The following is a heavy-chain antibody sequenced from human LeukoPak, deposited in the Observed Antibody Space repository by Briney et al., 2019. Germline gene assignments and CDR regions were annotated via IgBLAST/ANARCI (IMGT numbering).Heavy chain of an antibody. CDR3: ARACYDFWSGYPRDAFDI. CDR1: GGSISSYY. Sequence: PSETLSLTCTVSGGSISSYYWSWIRQPPGKGLEWIGYIYYSGSTYYNPSLKSRVTISVDTSKNQFSLKLSSVTAADTAVYYCARACYDFWSGYPRDAFDIWGQGTMVTVSS. D-gene: IGHD3-3*01. V-gene: IGHV4-30-4*01. CDR2: IYYSGST. J-gene: IGHJ3*02.